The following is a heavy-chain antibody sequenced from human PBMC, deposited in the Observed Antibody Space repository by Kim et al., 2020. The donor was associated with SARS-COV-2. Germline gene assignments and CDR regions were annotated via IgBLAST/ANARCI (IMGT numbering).Heavy chain of an antibody. V-gene: IGHV1-2*06. D-gene: IGHD6-19*01. J-gene: IGHJ5*02. Sequence: ASVKVSCKASGYTFTGYYMHWVRQAPGQGLEWMGRINPNSGGTNYAQKFQGRVTMTRDTSISTAYMELSRLRSDDTAVYYCARPSWGAGTQWFDPWGQGTLVTVSS. CDR2: INPNSGGT. CDR3: ARPSWGAGTQWFDP. CDR1: GYTFTGYY.